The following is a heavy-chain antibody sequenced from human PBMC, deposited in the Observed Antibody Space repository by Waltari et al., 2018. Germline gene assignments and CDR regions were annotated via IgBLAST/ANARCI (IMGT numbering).Heavy chain of an antibody. CDR2: IKNDGRT. Sequence: EVQVVESGGDLVQPGGSLRLSCAVSGFAVTTNHMNWVRQAPGKGLGWASDIKNDGRTTYTDSVEGRITISRDNSRNTVYLQMNSLRTEDTGVYYCARDVGGDGYSLFDFWGQGTLVTVSS. D-gene: IGHD2-21*01. V-gene: IGHV3-66*02. J-gene: IGHJ4*02. CDR3: ARDVGGDGYSLFDF. CDR1: GFAVTTNH.